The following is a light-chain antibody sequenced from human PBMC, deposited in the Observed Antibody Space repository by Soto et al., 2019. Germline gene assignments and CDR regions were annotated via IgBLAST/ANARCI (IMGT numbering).Light chain of an antibody. V-gene: IGKV3-15*01. CDR2: GAS. CDR1: QSVNSY. Sequence: TQYQETLSLSPGERATLSFRASQSVNSYLAWYQHKPGQAPRLLIYGASTRATGIPARFSGSGSGTEFTLTISSLQSEDFAVYFCQQYNDVLTSGG. CDR3: QQYNDVLT. J-gene: IGKJ4*01.